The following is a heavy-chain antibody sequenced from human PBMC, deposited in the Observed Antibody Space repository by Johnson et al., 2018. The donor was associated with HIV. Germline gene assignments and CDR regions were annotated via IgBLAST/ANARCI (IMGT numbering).Heavy chain of an antibody. CDR3: ARGGYCGGDCYDGVAFDI. CDR1: GFSFDDYG. V-gene: IGHV3-7*02. D-gene: IGHD2-21*02. CDR2: IKQDGSEK. Sequence: VQLVESGGGVVRPGGSLKLSCAASGFSFDDYGMSWVRQPPGKGLEWVANIKQDGSEKYYVDSVKGRFTISRDNAKNSLYLQMNSLRAEDTAVYYCARGGYCGGDCYDGVAFDIWGQGTMVTVSS. J-gene: IGHJ3*02.